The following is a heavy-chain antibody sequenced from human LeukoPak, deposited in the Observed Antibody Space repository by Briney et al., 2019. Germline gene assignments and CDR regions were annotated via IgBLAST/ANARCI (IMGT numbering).Heavy chain of an antibody. Sequence: GGSLRLSCAASGFTFSSYSMNWVRQAPGKGLEYVSAISSNGARTYYANSVKGRFTISRDNSRNTVYLQMGSLRAEDMAVYYCARGLYDSSGYFDPFDYWGQGNLVTVSS. CDR1: GFTFSSYS. CDR2: ISSNGART. J-gene: IGHJ4*02. CDR3: ARGLYDSSGYFDPFDY. V-gene: IGHV3-64*01. D-gene: IGHD3-22*01.